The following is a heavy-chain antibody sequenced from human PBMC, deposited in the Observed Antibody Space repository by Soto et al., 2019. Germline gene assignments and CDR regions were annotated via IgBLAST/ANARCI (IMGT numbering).Heavy chain of an antibody. D-gene: IGHD3-3*01. CDR1: GDSISSGRYH. Sequence: PSETLSLACTVSGDSISSGRYHWGWIRQPPGKGLEFIATIHYTGNTHYNPSLRSRVTIFVDTSKSQFSLRLSSVTAADTAVYYFARAYGFGVVPPFMAYWGQGTLVTVSS. J-gene: IGHJ4*02. V-gene: IGHV4-39*01. CDR3: ARAYGFGVVPPFMAY. CDR2: IHYTGNT.